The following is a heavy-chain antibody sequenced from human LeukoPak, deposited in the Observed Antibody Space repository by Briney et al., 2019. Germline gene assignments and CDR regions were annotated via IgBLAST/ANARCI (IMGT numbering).Heavy chain of an antibody. CDR2: ISWNSGNI. CDR1: GFTFNDYA. D-gene: IGHD2-2*01. V-gene: IGHV3-9*01. CDR3: AGQLQEGFDY. Sequence: PGGSLRLSCAASGFTFNDYAMHWVRQVPGKGLEWVSGISWNSGNIDYADSVKGRFTISRDNSKNSLYLQMNSLRAEDTAVYYCAGQLQEGFDYWGQGTLVTVSS. J-gene: IGHJ4*02.